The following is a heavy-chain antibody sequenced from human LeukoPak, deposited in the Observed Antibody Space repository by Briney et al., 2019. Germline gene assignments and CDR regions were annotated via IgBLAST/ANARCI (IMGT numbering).Heavy chain of an antibody. V-gene: IGHV4-4*07. CDR2: IYISGNA. CDR3: AREAVTLWYFDL. CDR1: GGSISGYY. J-gene: IGHJ2*01. D-gene: IGHD4-11*01. Sequence: PSETLSLTCAVSGGSISGYYWSWIRQPAGKGLEWIGRIYISGNADYNPSLKSRVSMSEDTSNNQFSLRLTSVTAADTAVYYCAREAVTLWYFDLWGPGTLVTVSS.